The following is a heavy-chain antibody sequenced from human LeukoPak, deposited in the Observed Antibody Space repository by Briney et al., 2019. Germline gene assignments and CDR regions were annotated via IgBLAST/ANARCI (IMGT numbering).Heavy chain of an antibody. CDR2: FDPEDGET. D-gene: IGHD1/OR15-1a*01. Sequence: ASVKVSCKVSGYTLTELSMHWVRQAPGKGLEWMGGFDPEDGETIYAQKFQGRVTMTEDTSTDTAYMELSSPRSEDTAVYYCATDRDNWNIFDYWGQGTLVTVSS. J-gene: IGHJ4*02. CDR3: ATDRDNWNIFDY. V-gene: IGHV1-24*01. CDR1: GYTLTELS.